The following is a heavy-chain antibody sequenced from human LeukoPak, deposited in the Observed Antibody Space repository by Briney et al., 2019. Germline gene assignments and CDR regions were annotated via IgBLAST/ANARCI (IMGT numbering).Heavy chain of an antibody. CDR2: ISYDGSNK. J-gene: IGHJ4*02. Sequence: GGSLRLSCAASGFTFSSYGMHWVRQAPGKGLEWVAVISYDGSNKYYADSVKGRFTISRDNSKNTLYLQMNSLRAEDTAVYYCAKDGYDSSGYYPQYWGQGTLVTDSS. CDR3: AKDGYDSSGYYPQY. V-gene: IGHV3-30*18. CDR1: GFTFSSYG. D-gene: IGHD3-22*01.